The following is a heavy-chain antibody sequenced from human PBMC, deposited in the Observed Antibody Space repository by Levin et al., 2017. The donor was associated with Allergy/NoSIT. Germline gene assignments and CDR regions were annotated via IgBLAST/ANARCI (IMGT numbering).Heavy chain of an antibody. J-gene: IGHJ3*02. CDR2: ISYDGSNK. CDR1: GFTFSSYA. CDR3: AREVVVVVAAISDAFDI. Sequence: GGSLRLSCAASGFTFSSYAMHWVRQAPGKGLEWVAVISYDGSNKYYADSVKGRFTISRDNSKNTLYLQMNSLRAEDTAVYYCAREVVVVVAAISDAFDIWGQGTMVTVSS. D-gene: IGHD2-15*01. V-gene: IGHV3-30-3*01.